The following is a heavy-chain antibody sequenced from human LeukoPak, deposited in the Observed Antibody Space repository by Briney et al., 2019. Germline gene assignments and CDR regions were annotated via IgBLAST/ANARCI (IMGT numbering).Heavy chain of an antibody. J-gene: IGHJ4*02. CDR2: INPNSGGT. CDR3: ARVGATLN. D-gene: IGHD1-26*01. Sequence: GASVKVSCKASGYTFTSYDINWVRQATGQGLEWMGWINPNSGGTNYAQKFQGRVTMTRDTSISTAYMELSRLRSDDTAVYYCARVGATLNWGQGTLVTVSS. CDR1: GYTFTSYD. V-gene: IGHV1-2*02.